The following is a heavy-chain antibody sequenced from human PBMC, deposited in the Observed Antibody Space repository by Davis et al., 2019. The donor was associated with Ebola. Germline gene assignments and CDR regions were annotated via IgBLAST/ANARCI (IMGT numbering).Heavy chain of an antibody. CDR1: GGTFSSYA. V-gene: IGHV1-69*13. CDR2: IIPIFGTA. CDR3: ARNPNYCTNGVCSEYYFDY. Sequence: SVKVSCKASGGTFSSYAISWVRQAPGQGLEWMGGIIPIFGTANYAQKFQGRVTITADESTSTAYMELSSLRSEETAVYYCARNPNYCTNGVCSEYYFDYWGQGTLVTVSS. D-gene: IGHD2-8*01. J-gene: IGHJ4*02.